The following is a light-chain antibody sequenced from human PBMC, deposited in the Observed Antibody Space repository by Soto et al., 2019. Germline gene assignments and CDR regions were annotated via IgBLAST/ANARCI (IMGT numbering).Light chain of an antibody. CDR3: EHYDGSPLT. Sequence: ETVLTQSPGTLSLSPGERATLFCRAGQSVSSSHLAWYQQKPGQAPRLLISGASNRVTDVPDRFSGSGSGTAFTLTISRLETEDFAMYYCEHYDGSPLTFGGGTQVETK. J-gene: IGKJ4*01. V-gene: IGKV3-20*01. CDR2: GAS. CDR1: QSVSSSH.